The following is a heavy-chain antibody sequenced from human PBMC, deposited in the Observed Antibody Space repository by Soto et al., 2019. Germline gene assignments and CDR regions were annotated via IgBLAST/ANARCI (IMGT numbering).Heavy chain of an antibody. V-gene: IGHV4-30-4*01. Sequence: TLSLTCTVSGGSISSGDYYWSWIRQPPGMGLEWIGYIYYSGSTYYNPSLKSRVTISVDTSKNQFSLKLSSVTAADTAVYYCAGPYYYDSTGHDAFDIWGQGTMVTVSS. CDR2: IYYSGST. J-gene: IGHJ3*02. D-gene: IGHD3-22*01. CDR3: AGPYYYDSTGHDAFDI. CDR1: GGSISSGDYY.